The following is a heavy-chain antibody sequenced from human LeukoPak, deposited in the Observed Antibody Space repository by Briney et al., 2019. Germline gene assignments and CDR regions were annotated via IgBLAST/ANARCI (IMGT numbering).Heavy chain of an antibody. V-gene: IGHV4-61*02. CDR2: IYTSGST. D-gene: IGHD2-2*01. CDR1: GGSISSGSYY. J-gene: IGHJ4*02. CDR3: ARTIVVVPAAHFDY. Sequence: SQTLSLTCTVSGGSISSGSYYWSWMRQPAGKGLDWIGRIYTSGSTNYNPSLKSRVTISVDTSKNQFSLKLSSVTAADTAVYYCARTIVVVPAAHFDYWGQGTLVAVSS.